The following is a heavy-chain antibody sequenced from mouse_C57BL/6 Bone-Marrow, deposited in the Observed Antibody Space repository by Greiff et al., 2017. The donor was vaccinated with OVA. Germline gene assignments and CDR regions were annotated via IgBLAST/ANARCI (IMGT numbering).Heavy chain of an antibody. D-gene: IGHD2-3*01. Sequence: DVKLVESGPGLVKPSQSLSLTCSVTGYSITSGYYWNWIRQFPGNKLEWMGYISYDGSNNYNPSLKNRISITRDTSKNQFFLKLNSVTTEDTATYYCARPDGYFYYAMDYWGQGTSVTVSS. CDR3: ARPDGYFYYAMDY. CDR1: GYSITSGYY. V-gene: IGHV3-6*01. CDR2: ISYDGSN. J-gene: IGHJ4*01.